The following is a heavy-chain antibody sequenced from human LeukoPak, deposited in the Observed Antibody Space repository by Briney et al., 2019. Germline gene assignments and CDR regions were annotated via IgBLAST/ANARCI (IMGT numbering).Heavy chain of an antibody. D-gene: IGHD3-10*01. J-gene: IGHJ3*02. CDR2: LSASGGET. CDR1: GLSFYA. Sequence: PGVSLRLSCAASGLSFYAMSWVRQAPGKGLEWLAALSASGGETYYADSVKGRFTISRDESKNTLYLQMNSLKSEDTALYYCTKESRWPYGAFDIWGQGTMVTVSS. CDR3: TKESRWPYGAFDI. V-gene: IGHV3-23*01.